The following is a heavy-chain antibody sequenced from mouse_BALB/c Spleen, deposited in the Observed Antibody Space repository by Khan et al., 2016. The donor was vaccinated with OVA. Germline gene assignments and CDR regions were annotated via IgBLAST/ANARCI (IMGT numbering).Heavy chain of an antibody. Sequence: QVQLKESGAELVRPGTSVKMSCKAAGYTFTNYWIGWVKQRPGHGLEWIGDIFPGGGYTNYDEKFKGMATLTTDTSSSTAYMQLRSLTSEASAIFYCERRGAARVTWDFFDYWGQGTTLTGSS. D-gene: IGHD3-1*01. V-gene: IGHV1-63*02. CDR3: ERRGAARVTWDFFDY. CDR1: GYTFTNYW. J-gene: IGHJ2*01. CDR2: IFPGGGYT.